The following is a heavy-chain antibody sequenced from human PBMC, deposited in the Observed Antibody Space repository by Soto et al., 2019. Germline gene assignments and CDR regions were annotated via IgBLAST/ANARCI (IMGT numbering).Heavy chain of an antibody. Sequence: QVQLVQSGAEVKKPGSSVKVSCKASGGTFSSYAISWVRQAPGQGLEWMGGIIPIFGTANYAQKFQGRVTITADESTSTAYMELSSLRSEDTAMYYCARVGGWPKTNWFDSWGQGTLVTVSS. V-gene: IGHV1-69*12. CDR3: ARVGGWPKTNWFDS. CDR2: IIPIFGTA. CDR1: GGTFSSYA. D-gene: IGHD1-26*01. J-gene: IGHJ5*01.